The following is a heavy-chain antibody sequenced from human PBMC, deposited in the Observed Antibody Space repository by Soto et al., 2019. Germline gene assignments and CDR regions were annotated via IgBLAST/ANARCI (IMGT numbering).Heavy chain of an antibody. V-gene: IGHV3-23*01. CDR2: LSNSGDST. CDR3: AKGGWFDS. J-gene: IGHJ5*02. Sequence: EVQLLESGGALVQPGGSLRLSCAASGFTFSGYYMSWVRQPPGKGLEWVSALSNSGDSTYYADSVKGRFTISRDNSKNTLYLQMNSLRVEDTALYYCAKGGWFDSWGQGTLVTVSS. CDR1: GFTFSGYY.